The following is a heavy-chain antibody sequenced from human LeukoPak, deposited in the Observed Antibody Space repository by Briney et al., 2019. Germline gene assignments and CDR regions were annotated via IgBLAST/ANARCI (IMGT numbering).Heavy chain of an antibody. V-gene: IGHV4-31*03. CDR3: ARGTPITIFGVVIPYWFDP. CDR1: GGSISSGGYY. Sequence: PSETLSLTCTVSGGSISSGGYYWSWIRQHPGKGLEWIGYIYYSGSTYYNPSLKSRVTISVDTSKNQFSLKLSSATAADTAVYYCARGTPITIFGVVIPYWFDPWGQGTLVTVSS. D-gene: IGHD3-3*01. CDR2: IYYSGST. J-gene: IGHJ5*02.